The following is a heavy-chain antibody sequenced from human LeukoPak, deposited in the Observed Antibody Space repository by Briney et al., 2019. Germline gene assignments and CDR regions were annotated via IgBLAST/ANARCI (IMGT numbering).Heavy chain of an antibody. CDR1: GFTFSSYS. CDR2: ISSSSSYI. CDR3: ARDEITTFGVVITKDYYYMDV. Sequence: GGSLRLSCAASGFTFSSYSMNWVRQAPGKGLEWVSSISSSSSYICYADSVKGRFTISRDNAKNSLYLQMNSLRAEDTAVYYCARDEITTFGVVITKDYYYMDVWGKGTTVTVSS. V-gene: IGHV3-21*01. J-gene: IGHJ6*03. D-gene: IGHD3-3*01.